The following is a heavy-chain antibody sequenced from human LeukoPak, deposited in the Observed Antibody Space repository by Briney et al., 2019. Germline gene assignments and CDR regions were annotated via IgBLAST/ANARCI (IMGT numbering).Heavy chain of an antibody. CDR2: MNPNSGRT. J-gene: IGHJ4*02. V-gene: IGHV1-8*01. Sequence: ASVKVSCKASGYTLTSYDINWVRQATGQGLEWMGWMNPNSGRTGYAQNFQGRITITRNTSISTAYMELSSLRSEGTAVYYCTRETSSMYFDYWGQGTLVTVSS. CDR3: TRETSSMYFDY. CDR1: GYTLTSYD.